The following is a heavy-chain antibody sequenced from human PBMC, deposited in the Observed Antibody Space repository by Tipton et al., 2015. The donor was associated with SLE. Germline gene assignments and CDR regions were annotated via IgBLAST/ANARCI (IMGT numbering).Heavy chain of an antibody. CDR2: INHSGST. D-gene: IGHD6-19*01. CDR3: SREGSSGWFYYFDY. V-gene: IGHV4-34*01. Sequence: TLSLTCAVYGGSFSGYYWSWIRQPPGKGLEWIGEINHSGSTKYNPAPKSRVTISVDTTKSQFSLKLSSVTAADTAVYYCSREGSSGWFYYFDYWGQGTLVTVSS. J-gene: IGHJ4*02. CDR1: GGSFSGYY.